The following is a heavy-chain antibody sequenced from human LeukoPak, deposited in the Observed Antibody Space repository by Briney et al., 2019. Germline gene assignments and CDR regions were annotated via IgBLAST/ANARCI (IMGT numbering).Heavy chain of an antibody. CDR3: ARGPLAVDTAMVYPDY. Sequence: PSETLSLTCAVYGGSFSGYYWSWIRQPPGKGQEWIGEINHSGSTNYNPSLKSRVTISVDTSKNQFSLKLSSVTAADTAVYYCARGPLAVDTAMVYPDYWGQGTLVTVSS. D-gene: IGHD5-18*01. CDR2: INHSGST. CDR1: GGSFSGYY. V-gene: IGHV4-34*01. J-gene: IGHJ4*02.